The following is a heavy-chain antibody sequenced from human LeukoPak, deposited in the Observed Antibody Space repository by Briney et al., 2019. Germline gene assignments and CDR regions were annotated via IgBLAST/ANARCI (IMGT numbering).Heavy chain of an antibody. CDR3: ARDGGGEYYFDY. V-gene: IGHV4-59*01. Sequence: SETLSLTCTVSGGSISSYYWSWIRQPPGKGLEWIGYIYYSGSTNYNPSLKSRVTISVDTSKNQFSLKLSSVTAADTAVYYCARDGGGEYYFDYWGQGTLVPVSS. J-gene: IGHJ4*02. CDR2: IYYSGST. CDR1: GGSISSYY. D-gene: IGHD3-16*01.